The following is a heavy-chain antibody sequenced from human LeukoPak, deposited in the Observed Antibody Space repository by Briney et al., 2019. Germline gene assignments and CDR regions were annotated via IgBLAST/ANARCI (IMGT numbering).Heavy chain of an antibody. CDR2: ISDSGNT. J-gene: IGHJ4*02. D-gene: IGHD2-15*01. CDR1: GFTLSSYA. Sequence: PGGSLSLSCAASGFTLSSYAMSWVRQPPGKGLEWVSAISDSGNTYHTDSVKGRFTISRDRSKNTLFLQMNRLRPADAAVYYCAKAPVTTCRGAHCYPFDYWGQGTLVTVSS. V-gene: IGHV3-23*01. CDR3: AKAPVTTCRGAHCYPFDY.